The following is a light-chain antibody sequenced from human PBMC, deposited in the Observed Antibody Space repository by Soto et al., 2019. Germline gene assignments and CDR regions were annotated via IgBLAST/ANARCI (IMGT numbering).Light chain of an antibody. Sequence: DIQMTQSPSSVSASVGDRVTITCRASQDISGWLAWFQQKPGKAPNLLIYAASILQSGVPSRFSGSGSGTEFTLTIAGLQPEDFATYYCQQYESYSPLTFGGGTKVDIK. J-gene: IGKJ4*01. CDR1: QDISGW. V-gene: IGKV1D-16*01. CDR2: AAS. CDR3: QQYESYSPLT.